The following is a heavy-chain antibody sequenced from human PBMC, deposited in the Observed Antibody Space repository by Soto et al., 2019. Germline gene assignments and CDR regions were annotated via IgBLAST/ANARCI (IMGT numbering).Heavy chain of an antibody. CDR3: ARFRLGQLSFFEY. V-gene: IGHV4-59*01. CDR1: GGSISSYY. J-gene: IGHJ4*02. D-gene: IGHD1-1*01. Sequence: PSETLSLTCSISGGSISSYYCSWILQHPGKGLEWIGYIHYSGSTNYNPSLKSRVTISIDTSKNQFSLKLSSVTAADTAVYYCARFRLGQLSFFEYWGQGTLVTVSS. CDR2: IHYSGST.